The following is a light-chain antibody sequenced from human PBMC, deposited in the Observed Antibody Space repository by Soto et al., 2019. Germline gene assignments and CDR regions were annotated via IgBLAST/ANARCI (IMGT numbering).Light chain of an antibody. J-gene: IGLJ3*02. V-gene: IGLV2-14*01. CDR2: EVS. CDR1: SSDVGSYNY. CDR3: SSYTSSSTGV. Sequence: QSALTQPASVSGSPGQSIIIYCTGTSSDVGSYNYVSWYQQHPGKAPKLMIYEVSNRPSGVSDRFSGSKSGNTASLTISGLQAEDEADYYCSSYTSSSTGVFGGGTKLTVL.